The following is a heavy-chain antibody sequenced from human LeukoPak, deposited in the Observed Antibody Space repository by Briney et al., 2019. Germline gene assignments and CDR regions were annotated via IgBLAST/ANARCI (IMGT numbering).Heavy chain of an antibody. CDR1: GGSISSSSYY. D-gene: IGHD3-22*01. J-gene: IGHJ5*02. Sequence: PSETLSLTCTVSGGSISSSSYYWGWIRQPPGKGLEWSGSIYYSGSTYYNPSLKSRVTISVDTSKNQFSLKLSSVTAADTAVYYCASLRGAMIVVVITWGQGTLVTVSS. V-gene: IGHV4-39*01. CDR2: IYYSGST. CDR3: ASLRGAMIVVVIT.